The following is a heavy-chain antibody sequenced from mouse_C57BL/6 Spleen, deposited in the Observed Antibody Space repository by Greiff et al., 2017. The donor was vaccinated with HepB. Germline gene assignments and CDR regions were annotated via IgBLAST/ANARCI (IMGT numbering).Heavy chain of an antibody. V-gene: IGHV1-55*01. Sequence: VQLQQPGAELVKPGASVKMSCKASGYTFTSYWITWVKQRPGQGLEWIGDIYPGSGSTTYNEKFKSKATLTVDTSSSTAYMQLSSLTSEDSAVYSCALYYYGSSAFAYWGQGALVTVSA. CDR2: IYPGSGST. D-gene: IGHD1-1*01. CDR1: GYTFTSYW. CDR3: ALYYYGSSAFAY. J-gene: IGHJ3*01.